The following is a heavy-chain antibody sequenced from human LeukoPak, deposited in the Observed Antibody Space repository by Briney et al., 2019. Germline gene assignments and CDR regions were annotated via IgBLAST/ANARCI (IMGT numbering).Heavy chain of an antibody. CDR3: ARVNSGYPYYMDV. D-gene: IGHD5-12*01. CDR2: IIPIFGTA. CDR1: GGTFSSYA. J-gene: IGHJ6*03. Sequence: ASVKVSCKASGGTFSSYAISWVRQAPGQGLEWMGGIIPIFGTANYAQKFQGRVTITTDESTSTAYMGLSSLRSEDTAVYYCARVNSGYPYYMDVWGKGTTVTVSS. V-gene: IGHV1-69*05.